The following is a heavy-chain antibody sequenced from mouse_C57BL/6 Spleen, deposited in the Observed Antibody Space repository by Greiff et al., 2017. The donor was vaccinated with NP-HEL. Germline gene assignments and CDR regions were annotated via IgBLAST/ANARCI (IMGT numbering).Heavy chain of an antibody. D-gene: IGHD1-1*02. CDR3: ARRGGIHWYFNV. CDR2: FNPNYGTT. CDR1: GYSFTDYN. Sequence: VHVKQSGPELVKPGASVKISCKASGYSFTDYNMNWVKQSNGKSLEWIGVFNPNYGTTSYNQKFKGKATLTVDQSSSTAYMQLNSLTSEDSAVYYCARRGGIHWYFNVWGTGTTVTVSS. V-gene: IGHV1-39*01. J-gene: IGHJ1*03.